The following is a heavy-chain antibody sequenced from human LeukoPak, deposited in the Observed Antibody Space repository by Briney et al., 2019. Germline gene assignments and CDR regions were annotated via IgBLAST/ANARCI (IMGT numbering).Heavy chain of an antibody. J-gene: IGHJ4*02. CDR1: GGSISSGGYY. Sequence: SQTLSLTCTVSGGSISSGGYYWSWIRQPPGKGLEWIGYIYHSGSTYYNPSLKSRVAISVDRSKNQFSLKLSSVTAADTAVYYCARDGADWGNFDYWGQGTLVTVSS. D-gene: IGHD7-27*01. CDR2: IYHSGST. V-gene: IGHV4-30-2*01. CDR3: ARDGADWGNFDY.